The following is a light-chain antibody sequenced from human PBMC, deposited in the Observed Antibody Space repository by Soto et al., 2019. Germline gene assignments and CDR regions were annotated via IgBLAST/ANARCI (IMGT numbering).Light chain of an antibody. Sequence: EFVLTQSPGTLSLSPVERATLSCRASQSVSSSYLAWYQQTPAQATSLIIFGASKRATGIPDRFSGSGSGREFTLTISGLEPEDFSAYYCQQYGSSPLISFGQGTRLKIK. J-gene: IGKJ5*01. CDR1: QSVSSSY. CDR3: QQYGSSPLIS. V-gene: IGKV3-20*01. CDR2: GAS.